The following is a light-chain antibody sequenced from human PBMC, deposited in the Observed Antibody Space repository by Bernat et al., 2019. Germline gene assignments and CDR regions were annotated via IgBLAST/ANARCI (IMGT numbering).Light chain of an antibody. CDR1: SNNVGYQG. Sequence: QAGLTQPPSVSKGLRETATLTCTGNSNNVGYQGADWLQQHQGHPPKLLSYRNHNRPSGISEGFSASRSGNTASLTITGLQPEDEADYYCSAWDSSLSAWVFGGGTKLTVL. CDR3: SAWDSSLSAWV. V-gene: IGLV10-54*04. CDR2: RNH. J-gene: IGLJ3*02.